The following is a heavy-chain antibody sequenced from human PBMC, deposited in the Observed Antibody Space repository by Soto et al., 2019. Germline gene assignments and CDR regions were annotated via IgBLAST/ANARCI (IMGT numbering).Heavy chain of an antibody. CDR3: ARGYSSSWYPFLGY. CDR1: VVTFSSYA. J-gene: IGHJ4*02. Sequence: SVKVSCKASVVTFSSYAISWVRQAPGQWLELMGGIIPIFGTANXAQKFQGRVXITADESASTAXMELSXLRSEDTAVXYCARGYSSSWYPFLGYCGQGTLVTVS. CDR2: IIPIFGTA. V-gene: IGHV1-69*13. D-gene: IGHD6-13*01.